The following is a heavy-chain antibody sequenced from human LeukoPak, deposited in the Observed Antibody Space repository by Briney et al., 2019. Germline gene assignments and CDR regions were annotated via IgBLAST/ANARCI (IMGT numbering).Heavy chain of an antibody. D-gene: IGHD6-19*01. Sequence: SVKVSCKASGDTFSTYAINWVRQAPGQGLEWMGGIIPIFGTTNYVQKYQGRVMITADKSTSTAYMELSSLRSEDTAVYYCARDPEQWLVRYYFDYWGQGTLVTVSS. V-gene: IGHV1-69*06. CDR3: ARDPEQWLVRYYFDY. CDR1: GDTFSTYA. J-gene: IGHJ4*02. CDR2: IIPIFGTT.